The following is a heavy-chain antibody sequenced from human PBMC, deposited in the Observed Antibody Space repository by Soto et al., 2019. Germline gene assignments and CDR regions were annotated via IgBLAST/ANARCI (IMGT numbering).Heavy chain of an antibody. V-gene: IGHV3-49*03. CDR1: GFTFGDYA. Sequence: EVQLVESGGDLVQPGRSLRLSCTTSGFTFGDYAVSWLRQAPGKGLEWVSFIRSKASGGTAEYAASVKGRFTISRDDSKSIASLQMNSLKTEDTAVYYCIRDLLGMRAFDIWGQGTMVTVSS. D-gene: IGHD3-16*01. CDR3: IRDLLGMRAFDI. CDR2: IRSKASGGTA. J-gene: IGHJ3*02.